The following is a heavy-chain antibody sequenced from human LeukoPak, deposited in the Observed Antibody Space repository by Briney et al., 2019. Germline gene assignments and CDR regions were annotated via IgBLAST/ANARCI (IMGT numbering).Heavy chain of an antibody. Sequence: SQTLSLTCAISGDSVSSNSAAWNWIRQSPSRGLEWLGMTYYRSKWYNDYAVSVKSRVTINPDTSKNQFSLQLNSVTPEDTAVYYCARVASSSSGYYYYYYMDVWGKGTTVTVSS. CDR3: ARVASSSSGYYYYYYMDV. CDR1: GDSVSSNSAA. CDR2: TYYRSKWYN. D-gene: IGHD6-6*01. J-gene: IGHJ6*03. V-gene: IGHV6-1*01.